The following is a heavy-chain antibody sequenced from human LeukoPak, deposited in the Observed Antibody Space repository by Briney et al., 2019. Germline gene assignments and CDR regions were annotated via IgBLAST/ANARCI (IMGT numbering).Heavy chain of an antibody. CDR3: ESGPRRGYSGYDSTPRYGMDV. CDR1: GRSRRVYY. J-gene: IGHJ6*04. Sequence: SQTLSLTCAFYGRSRRVYYWRCISQPPTRGLVWSGELHHRGSTNFNPALKGRIPISVDTSQKQFSLELGSVTAADPAVYYCESGPRRGYSGYDSTPRYGMDVWGKGTTVTVSS. CDR2: LHHRGST. D-gene: IGHD5-12*01. V-gene: IGHV4-34*01.